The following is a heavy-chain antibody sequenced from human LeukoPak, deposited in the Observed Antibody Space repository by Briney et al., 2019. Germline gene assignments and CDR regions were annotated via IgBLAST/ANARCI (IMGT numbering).Heavy chain of an antibody. CDR3: AKRPYGSWSYDAQNNY. D-gene: IGHD3-10*01. CDR2: ISYDGSNK. J-gene: IGHJ4*02. V-gene: IGHV3-30-3*02. Sequence: GSLRLSCAASGFTFSSYAMHWVRQAPGKGLEWVAVISYDGSNKYYADSVKGRFTISRDNSKNTLYLQMNSLRAEDTAVYYCAKRPYGSWSYDAQNNYWGQGTLVTVSS. CDR1: GFTFSSYA.